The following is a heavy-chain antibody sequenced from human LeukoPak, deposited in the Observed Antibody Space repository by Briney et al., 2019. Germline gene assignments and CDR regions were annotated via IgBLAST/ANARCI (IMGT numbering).Heavy chain of an antibody. CDR1: GFTFSNYW. J-gene: IGHJ4*02. V-gene: IGHV3-7*01. CDR2: IRQDGSEI. D-gene: IGHD3-10*01. CDR3: ARADGSGRK. Sequence: GGSLRLSCAASGFTFSNYWMSWVRQAPGKGLEWVANIRQDGSEIYYVDSVKGRFTISRDNAKNSLYLQMNSLRAEDTAVYYCARADGSGRKWGQGTLVTVSS.